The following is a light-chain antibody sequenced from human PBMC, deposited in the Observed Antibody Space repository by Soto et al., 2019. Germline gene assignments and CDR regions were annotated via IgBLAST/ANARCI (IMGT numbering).Light chain of an antibody. CDR1: QGISSY. CDR3: QQLNSYPPYT. V-gene: IGKV1-9*01. J-gene: IGKJ2*01. CDR2: AAS. Sequence: DIQLTQSPSFLSASVGDRVTITCRASQGISSYLAWYQQKPGKAPKLLIYAASTLQSGVPSRFSGSGSGTEFTRAISSLQPEDFATYYCQQLNSYPPYTFGQGTKLEIK.